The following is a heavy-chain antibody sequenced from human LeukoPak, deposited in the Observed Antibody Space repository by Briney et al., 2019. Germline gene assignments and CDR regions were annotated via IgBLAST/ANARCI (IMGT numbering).Heavy chain of an antibody. CDR3: ARDSSYCSGGVCFDVFDI. Sequence: GGSLRLSCAASGFTFSSYWMTWVRQAPGRGLEWVADIKRDGSDTHYLDSLKGRFTISRDNAKSSLSLQMNSLRAEDTAVYYCARDSSYCSGGVCFDVFDIWGQGTMVVVSS. D-gene: IGHD2-8*02. J-gene: IGHJ3*02. CDR1: GFTFSSYW. V-gene: IGHV3-7*01. CDR2: IKRDGSDT.